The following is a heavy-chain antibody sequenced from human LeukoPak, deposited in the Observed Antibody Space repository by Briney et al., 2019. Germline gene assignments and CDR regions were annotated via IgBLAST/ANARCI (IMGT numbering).Heavy chain of an antibody. V-gene: IGHV3-21*01. Sequence: SGGSLRLSCAASGFTFLSYSMNWVRQAPGRGLEWVSSISSTSSSYIYYADSVKGRFTISRDNAKNSLYLQMNSLRAEDTAVYYCARDYGAYYSQNDYWGQGTLVTVSS. CDR1: GFTFLSYS. D-gene: IGHD3-10*01. J-gene: IGHJ4*02. CDR2: ISSTSSSYI. CDR3: ARDYGAYYSQNDY.